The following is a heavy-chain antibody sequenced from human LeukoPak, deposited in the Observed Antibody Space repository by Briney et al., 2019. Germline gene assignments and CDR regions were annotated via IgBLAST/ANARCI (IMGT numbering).Heavy chain of an antibody. Sequence: GGPLRLSCAASGFTFSSHAMHWVRHAPGQGLVWVSRIKGDGISTNYADSVKGRFTISRDIAKNTLYLQMNSPRAEDTGVYYCAKDHYWSIDYWGRGTLVTVSS. CDR3: AKDHYWSIDY. CDR2: IKGDGIST. CDR1: GFTFSSHA. J-gene: IGHJ4*02. D-gene: IGHD3-3*01. V-gene: IGHV3-74*01.